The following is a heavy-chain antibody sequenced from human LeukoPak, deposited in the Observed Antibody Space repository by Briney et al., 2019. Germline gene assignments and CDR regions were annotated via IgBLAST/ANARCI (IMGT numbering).Heavy chain of an antibody. Sequence: SVKVSCKASGGTFSSYAISWVRQAPGQGLKWMGRIIPIFGIANYAQKFQGRVTITADKSTSTAYMELSSLRSEDTAVYYCARIPDTGYYYGMDVWGQGTTVTVSS. V-gene: IGHV1-69*04. D-gene: IGHD5-18*01. J-gene: IGHJ6*02. CDR3: ARIPDTGYYYGMDV. CDR2: IIPIFGIA. CDR1: GGTFSSYA.